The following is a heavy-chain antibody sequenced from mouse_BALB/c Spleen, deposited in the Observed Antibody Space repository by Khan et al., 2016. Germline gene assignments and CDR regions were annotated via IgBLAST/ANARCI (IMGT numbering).Heavy chain of an antibody. CDR2: IYPGDGDT. J-gene: IGHJ3*01. D-gene: IGHD2-1*01. V-gene: IGHV1-87*01. CDR3: ARGGDGNYGFAY. Sequence: QVQLQQPGAELARPGASVKLSCKASGYTFTSYWMQWVKQRPGQGLQWIGTIYPGDGDTRYTQKFKGKATLTADKSSSTAYMQLSSLASEDSAVYYCARGGDGNYGFAYWGQGTLVTVSA. CDR1: GYTFTSYW.